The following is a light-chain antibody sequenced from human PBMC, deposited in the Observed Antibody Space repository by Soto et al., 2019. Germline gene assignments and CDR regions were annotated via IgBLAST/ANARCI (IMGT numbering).Light chain of an antibody. J-gene: IGKJ1*01. V-gene: IGKV1-39*01. CDR1: QSVNTY. Sequence: DIQMTQSPSSLSASVGDRVTITCRASQSVNTYLHWYQQKAGQAPKLLIYAASNLQSGVPSRFGGRGSGTDFTLTVESLQPEDFATYYCQQGYSNPWTFGQGTKVDNK. CDR3: QQGYSNPWT. CDR2: AAS.